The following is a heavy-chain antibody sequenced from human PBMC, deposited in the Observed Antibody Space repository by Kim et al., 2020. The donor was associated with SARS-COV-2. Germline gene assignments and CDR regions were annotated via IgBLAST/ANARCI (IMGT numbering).Heavy chain of an antibody. CDR2: IYYSGST. Sequence: SETLSLTCTVSGGSISSSSYYWGWIRQPPGKGLEWIGSIYYSGSTYYNPSLKSRVTISVDTSKNQFSLKLSSVAAADTAVYYCAVIRGYYYGSGRTEFDYWGQGTLVTVSS. J-gene: IGHJ4*02. CDR1: GGSISSSSYY. CDR3: AVIRGYYYGSGRTEFDY. V-gene: IGHV4-39*01. D-gene: IGHD3-10*01.